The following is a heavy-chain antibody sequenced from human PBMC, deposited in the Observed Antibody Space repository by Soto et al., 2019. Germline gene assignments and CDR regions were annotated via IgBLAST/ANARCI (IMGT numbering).Heavy chain of an antibody. J-gene: IGHJ5*02. CDR2: INRDGSIT. D-gene: IGHD1-26*01. Sequence: GGSLRLSCAASGFTLSNFWMHWVRQTPGKGLVWVARINRDGSITNYVDSVKGRFTISRDNAKNTLFLQMNSLRAEDTAVYYCARDDGGSYYVNWFDRWGQGTLVTVSS. CDR1: GFTLSNFW. CDR3: ARDDGGSYYVNWFDR. V-gene: IGHV3-74*01.